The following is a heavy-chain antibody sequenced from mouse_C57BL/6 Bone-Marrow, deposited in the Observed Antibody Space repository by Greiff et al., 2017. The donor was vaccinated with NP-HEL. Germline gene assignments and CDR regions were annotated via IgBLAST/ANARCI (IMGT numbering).Heavy chain of an antibody. V-gene: IGHV5-6*01. CDR2: ISSGGSYT. CDR3: ARGSGSTGYFDY. CDR1: GFTFSSYG. J-gene: IGHJ2*01. Sequence: EVKLMECGGDLVKPGGSLKLSCAASGFTFSSYGMSWVRQTPDKRLEWVATISSGGSYTYYPDSVKGRFTISRDNAKNTLYLQMSSLKSEDTAMYYCARGSGSTGYFDYWGQGTTLTVSS.